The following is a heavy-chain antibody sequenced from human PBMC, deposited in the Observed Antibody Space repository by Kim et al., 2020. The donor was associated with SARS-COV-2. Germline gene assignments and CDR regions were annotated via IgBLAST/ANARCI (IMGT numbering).Heavy chain of an antibody. CDR3: TVGPGSVVAFWDAYD. CDR2: IRRKANSYST. CDR1: GFSFSDFA. D-gene: IGHD2-15*01. J-gene: IGHJ3*02. V-gene: IGHV3-73*01. Sequence: GGSLRLSCAASGFSFSDFAMHWFRQASGKGLEWVCRIRRKANSYSTTYSASVKCRFTISSDDPKNVVYLQMNSLKTEDTAVYDCTVGPGSVVAFWDAYD.